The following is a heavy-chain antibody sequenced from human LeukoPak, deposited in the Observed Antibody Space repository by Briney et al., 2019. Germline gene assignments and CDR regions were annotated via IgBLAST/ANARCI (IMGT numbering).Heavy chain of an antibody. J-gene: IGHJ5*02. CDR2: IYTSGST. Sequence: SETLSLTCTVSGGSISSYYWSWIRQPAGKGLLCIGGIYTSGSTNYDPSLKSRVTMSVDTSKNQFSLKLSSVTAADTAVCYCARDVGIAAAGSWGQGTLVTVSS. D-gene: IGHD6-13*01. CDR3: ARDVGIAAAGS. V-gene: IGHV4-4*07. CDR1: GGSISSYY.